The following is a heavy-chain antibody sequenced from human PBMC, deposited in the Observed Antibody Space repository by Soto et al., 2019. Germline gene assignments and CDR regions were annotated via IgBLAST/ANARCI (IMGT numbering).Heavy chain of an antibody. CDR1: GFTFSNAW. J-gene: IGHJ6*02. Sequence: GGSLRLSCAASGFTFSNAWMSWVRQAPGKGLEWVGRIKSKTDGGTTDYAAPVKGRFTISRDDSKNTLYLQMNSLKTEDTAVYYCTTDRERVVVIGSDYYYGMDVWGQGTTVTVSS. CDR2: IKSKTDGGTT. CDR3: TTDRERVVVIGSDYYYGMDV. V-gene: IGHV3-15*01. D-gene: IGHD3-22*01.